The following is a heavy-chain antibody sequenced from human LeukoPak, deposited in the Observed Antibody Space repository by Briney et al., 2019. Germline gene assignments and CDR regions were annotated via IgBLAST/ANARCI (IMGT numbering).Heavy chain of an antibody. D-gene: IGHD1-26*01. CDR3: WRESGAFCPFGY. Sequence: PSGTLSLTCDASGGSISNTNWWSWVRQPPGQGLEGIGEVSLAGQTNYNPCLNGRVTMSLDESSNQLSLKLTSVTAADTAIYYCWRESGAFCPFGYWGQGTLVTVSS. V-gene: IGHV4-4*02. CDR1: GGSISNTNW. CDR2: VSLAGQT. J-gene: IGHJ4*02.